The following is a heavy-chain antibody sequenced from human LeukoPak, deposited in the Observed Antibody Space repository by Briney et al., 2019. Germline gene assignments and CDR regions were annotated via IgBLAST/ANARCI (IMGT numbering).Heavy chain of an antibody. CDR3: GKYYYGSGSYYEDAFDI. Sequence: GSLRLSCAASGFTFSSYAMSWVRQAPGKGLVWVSAISGSGGSTYYADSVKGRFTISRDNSKNTLYLQMNSLRAEDTTVDYCGKYYYGSGSYYEDAFDIWGQGTMVSVSS. CDR2: ISGSGGST. V-gene: IGHV3-23*01. D-gene: IGHD3-10*01. CDR1: GFTFSSYA. J-gene: IGHJ3*02.